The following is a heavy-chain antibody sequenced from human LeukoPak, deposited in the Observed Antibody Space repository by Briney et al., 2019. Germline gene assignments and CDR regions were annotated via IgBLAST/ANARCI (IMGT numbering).Heavy chain of an antibody. D-gene: IGHD1-26*01. CDR1: GVTFGNYW. CDR2: INQDGSEK. J-gene: IGHJ4*02. Sequence: GGSLRLSCAVWGVTFGNYWMSWLRQAPGKGLEWVANINQDGSEKYYVDSVKGRFTISRDNAKNSLYLQMNSLRAEDTAVYYCARDRTHSLYWGQGTLVTVSS. CDR3: ARDRTHSLY. V-gene: IGHV3-7*01.